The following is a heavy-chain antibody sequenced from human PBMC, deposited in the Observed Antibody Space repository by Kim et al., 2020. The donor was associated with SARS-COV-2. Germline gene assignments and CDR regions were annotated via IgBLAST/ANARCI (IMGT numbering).Heavy chain of an antibody. CDR3: ARDPILLWFGEMAGMDV. CDR2: IYYSGST. CDR1: GGSISSSSYY. J-gene: IGHJ6*02. V-gene: IGHV4-39*07. Sequence: SETLSLTCTVSGGSISSSSYYWGWIRQPPGKGLEWIGSIYYSGSTYYNPSLKSRVTISVDTSKNQFSLKLSSVTAADTAVYYCARDPILLWFGEMAGMDVWGQGTTVTVSS. D-gene: IGHD3-10*01.